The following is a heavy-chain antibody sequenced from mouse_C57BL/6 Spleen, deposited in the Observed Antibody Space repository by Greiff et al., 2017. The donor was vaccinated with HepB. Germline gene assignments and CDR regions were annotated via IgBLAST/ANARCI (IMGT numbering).Heavy chain of an antibody. CDR2: ISSGSSTI. CDR3: ARSLYYGSYFYY. D-gene: IGHD1-1*01. V-gene: IGHV5-17*01. J-gene: IGHJ2*01. CDR1: GFTFSDYG. Sequence: EVKLVESGGGLVKPGGSLKLSCAASGFTFSDYGMHWVRQAPEKGLEWVAYISSGSSTIYYADTVKGRFTISRDNAKNTLFLQMTSLRSEDTAMYYCARSLYYGSYFYYWGQVTTLTVSS.